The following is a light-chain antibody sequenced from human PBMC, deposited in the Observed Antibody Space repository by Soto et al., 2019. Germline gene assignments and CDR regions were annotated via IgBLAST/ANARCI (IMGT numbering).Light chain of an antibody. J-gene: IGLJ1*01. Sequence: QSALTQPRSVSGSPGQSITISCTGSSSDVGGYNFVSWYQHHPGKAPKLILYEVTTRPSGVSSRFSGSKSGNTASLTISGLQADDEANYYCSSYTTTNSPYVFGTGTKLTVL. V-gene: IGLV2-14*01. CDR2: EVT. CDR3: SSYTTTNSPYV. CDR1: SSDVGGYNF.